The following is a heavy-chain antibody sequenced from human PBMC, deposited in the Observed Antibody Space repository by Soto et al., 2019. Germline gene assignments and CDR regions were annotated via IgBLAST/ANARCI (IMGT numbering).Heavy chain of an antibody. Sequence: GGSLRLSCEAFGFTFTSYAMSWVRQAPGKGLEWVSANSGSGGRAWDADSVKGRITISRDNSMNTLYLQMNSLRAEDTAVYYCTKEWGRPLNYWGQGT. J-gene: IGHJ4*02. CDR3: TKEWGRPLNY. CDR2: NSGSGGRA. CDR1: GFTFTSYA. D-gene: IGHD7-27*01. V-gene: IGHV3-23*01.